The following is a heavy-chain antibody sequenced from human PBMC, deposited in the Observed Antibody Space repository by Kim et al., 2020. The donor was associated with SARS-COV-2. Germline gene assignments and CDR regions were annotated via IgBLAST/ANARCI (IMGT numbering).Heavy chain of an antibody. CDR3: ARDQIWTAYNDNHGLDV. Sequence: SLRSRVTISVDTSKTQFSLKLSSVTAADTAVYYCARDQIWTAYNDNHGLDVWGQGTRVTVS. J-gene: IGHJ6*02. D-gene: IGHD3-9*01. V-gene: IGHV4-59*01.